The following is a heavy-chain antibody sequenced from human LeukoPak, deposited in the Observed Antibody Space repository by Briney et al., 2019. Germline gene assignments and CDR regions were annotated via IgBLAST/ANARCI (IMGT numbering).Heavy chain of an antibody. CDR3: AKGGSSSSPYYYYYMDV. Sequence: GGSLRLSCAASGFTFNTFAMTWVRQAPGKGLEWVSSISGSGTTSYYADSVKGRFTISRDNSKNTLYLQMNSLRAEDTAVYYCAKGGSSSSPYYYYYMDVWGKGTTVTVSS. CDR1: GFTFNTFA. CDR2: ISGSGTTS. D-gene: IGHD6-6*01. J-gene: IGHJ6*03. V-gene: IGHV3-23*01.